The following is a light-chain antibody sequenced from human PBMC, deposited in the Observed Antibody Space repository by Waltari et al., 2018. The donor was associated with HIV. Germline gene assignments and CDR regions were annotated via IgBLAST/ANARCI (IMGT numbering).Light chain of an antibody. CDR1: QSVSSSY. CDR2: GAS. V-gene: IGKV3-20*01. J-gene: IGKJ1*01. Sequence: EIVLTQSPGTLSLSPGERDTLACRASQSVSSSYLARYQQKPGQAPRLLIYGASSRATGIPDRFSGSGSGTDFTLTISRLEPEDFAVYYCQQYGSSLLWTFGQGTKVEIK. CDR3: QQYGSSLLWT.